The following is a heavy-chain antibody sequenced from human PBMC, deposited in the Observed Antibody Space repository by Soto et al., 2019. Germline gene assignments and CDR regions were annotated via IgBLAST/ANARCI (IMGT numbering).Heavy chain of an antibody. CDR1: GYTFTTYG. J-gene: IGHJ4*02. Sequence: ASVKVSCKASGYTFTTYGLSWVRQAPGQGLEWMGWISTHNGDTYYTQKLRGRVTMTTDTSTSTAYMELRSLGSDDTAVYYCARGGSRYCSSTSCYAEDYWGQGTLVTVSS. D-gene: IGHD2-2*01. V-gene: IGHV1-18*01. CDR3: ARGGSRYCSSTSCYAEDY. CDR2: ISTHNGDT.